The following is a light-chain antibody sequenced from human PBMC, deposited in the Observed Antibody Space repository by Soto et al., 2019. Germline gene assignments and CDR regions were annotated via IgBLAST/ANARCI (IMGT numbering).Light chain of an antibody. Sequence: QSALTQPRSVSGSPGQSVTISCTGTNSDVGAYNYVSWYQQYPGKAPKLTIFDVNWRASGVPDRFSGSKAGNTASLTISGLQAEDEADYYCCSFAGNYLYDFGNGTKVTVL. CDR2: DVN. V-gene: IGLV2-11*01. CDR1: NSDVGAYNY. CDR3: CSFAGNYLYD. J-gene: IGLJ1*01.